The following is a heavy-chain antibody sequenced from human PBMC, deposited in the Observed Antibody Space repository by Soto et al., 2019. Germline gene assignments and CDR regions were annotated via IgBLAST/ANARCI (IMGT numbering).Heavy chain of an antibody. CDR1: EFTVSNNY. Sequence: GGSLTRSCAASEFTVSNNYMSWVRQTAGKGLEWVSVIYSGGSTFYADSVKGRFIISRDNSKNTLYLQMNSLRAEDTAVYYCASHEAAGAANSYYGMDVWGQGTTVTVSS. J-gene: IGHJ6*02. CDR2: IYSGGST. D-gene: IGHD5-18*01. V-gene: IGHV3-53*01. CDR3: ASHEAAGAANSYYGMDV.